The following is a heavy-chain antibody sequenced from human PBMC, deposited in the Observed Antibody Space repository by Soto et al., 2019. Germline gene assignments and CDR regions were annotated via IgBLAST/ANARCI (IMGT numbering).Heavy chain of an antibody. D-gene: IGHD6-19*01. J-gene: IGHJ4*02. CDR3: AATSSGGSLAGDY. CDR2: VYHSGTT. Sequence: SETLSLTCTVSGVSISGSVNYWGWIRQPPGKGLEWIGSVYHSGTTYHNPSLKSRVTVSADTSKNHFSLRLSSVTAADTAVYYCAATSSGGSLAGDYWGLGILVTVSS. V-gene: IGHV4-39*02. CDR1: GVSISGSVNY.